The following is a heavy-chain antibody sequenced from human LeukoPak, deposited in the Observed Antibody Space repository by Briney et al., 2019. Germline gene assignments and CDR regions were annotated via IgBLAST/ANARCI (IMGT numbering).Heavy chain of an antibody. CDR3: ARAGDDFWSGYLYFDY. Sequence: GRSLRLSCAASGFTFSSYAMHWVRQAPGKGLEWVAVISYDGSNKYYADSVKGRFTISRDNSKNTLYLQMNSLRAEDTAVYYCARAGDDFWSGYLYFDYWGQGTLVTVSS. CDR1: GFTFSSYA. J-gene: IGHJ4*02. V-gene: IGHV3-30-3*01. CDR2: ISYDGSNK. D-gene: IGHD3-3*01.